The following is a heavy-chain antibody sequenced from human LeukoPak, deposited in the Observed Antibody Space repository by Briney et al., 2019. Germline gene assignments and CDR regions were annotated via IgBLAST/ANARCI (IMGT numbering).Heavy chain of an antibody. J-gene: IGHJ6*03. D-gene: IGHD5-18*01. CDR3: AREEIQLWTYYYYYYMDV. Sequence: SETLSLTCTVSGGSFSGYHLCWIRQPPGRGLEWLGEINRSAVTTYNPSLKSRVTISVDTSKNQFSLKLSSVTAADTAVYYCAREEIQLWTYYYYYYMDVWGKGTTVTVSS. CDR1: GGSFSGYH. CDR2: INRSAVT. V-gene: IGHV4-34*01.